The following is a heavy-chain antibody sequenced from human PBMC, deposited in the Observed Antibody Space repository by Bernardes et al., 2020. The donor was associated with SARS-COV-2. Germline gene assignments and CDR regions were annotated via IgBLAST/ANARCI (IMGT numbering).Heavy chain of an antibody. V-gene: IGHV3-11*06. D-gene: IGHD3-22*01. CDR1: ASSFRDYY. Sequence: GGSLRLSCAASASSFRDYYMSWIRQAPGKGLEWVSYISDSSSYTNYADSVMGRFTISRDSAKNSLYLQMNSLRADDTAVYYCASLYDSSGRSAFDIWGQGTMVTVSS. CDR3: ASLYDSSGRSAFDI. CDR2: ISDSSSYT. J-gene: IGHJ3*02.